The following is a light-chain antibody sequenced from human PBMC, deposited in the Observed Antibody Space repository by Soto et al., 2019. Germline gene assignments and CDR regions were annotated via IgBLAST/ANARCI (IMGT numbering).Light chain of an antibody. J-gene: IGLJ1*01. V-gene: IGLV2-8*01. CDR2: EVV. CDR1: KNGIGVYDF. CDR3: KSYAGSNTYV. Sequence: QSALTQPPSASGSPGQAVTISCTGTKNGIGVYDFFSWYQHHPGKAPRLIIYEVVQRPSGVPDRFSGSKSGNTASLTVSGLQAADEADYFCKSYAGSNTYVLGSGTQVPVL.